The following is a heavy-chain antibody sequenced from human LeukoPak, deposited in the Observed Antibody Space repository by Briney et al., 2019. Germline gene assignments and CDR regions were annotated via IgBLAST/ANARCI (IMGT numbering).Heavy chain of an antibody. CDR3: ARVGYSSSWYILGSRPGIYYYYMDV. J-gene: IGHJ6*03. D-gene: IGHD6-13*01. V-gene: IGHV4-39*07. Sequence: SETLSLTCTVSGDSISSSTYYWAWLRQPPGKGLEWIGNIYYSGTTYYNPSLKSRVTISVDTSKNQFSLKLSSVTAADTAVYYCARVGYSSSWYILGSRPGIYYYYMDVWGKGTTVTISS. CDR2: IYYSGTT. CDR1: GDSISSSTYY.